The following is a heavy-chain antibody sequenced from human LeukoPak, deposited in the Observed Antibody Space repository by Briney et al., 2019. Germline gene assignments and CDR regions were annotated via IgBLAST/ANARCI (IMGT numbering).Heavy chain of an antibody. J-gene: IGHJ4*02. V-gene: IGHV3-30*02. CDR2: IRYDGSNK. D-gene: IGHD2-15*01. Sequence: PGGSLRLSCAASGFSFSTYGFHWVRQAPGKGLEWVAFIRYDGSNKYYADSVKGRFTISRDNSKNTLYLQMNSLRTEDTAVYYCAKDLYCSGDSCYGWPDYWGQGTLVTVSS. CDR1: GFSFSTYG. CDR3: AKDLYCSGDSCYGWPDY.